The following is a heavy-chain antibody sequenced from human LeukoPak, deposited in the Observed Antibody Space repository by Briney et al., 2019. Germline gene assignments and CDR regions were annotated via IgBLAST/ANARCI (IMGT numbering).Heavy chain of an antibody. CDR3: ARTYYYDSSGNSTDY. CDR2: INTNTGNP. V-gene: IGHV7-4-1*02. Sequence: GASVTVSCTASGYTFTGYYMHWVRQAPGQGLEWMGWINTNTGNPTYAQGFTGRFVFSLDTSVSTAYLQISSLKAEDTAVYYCARTYYYDSSGNSTDYWGQGTLVTVSS. D-gene: IGHD3-22*01. CDR1: GYTFTGYY. J-gene: IGHJ4*02.